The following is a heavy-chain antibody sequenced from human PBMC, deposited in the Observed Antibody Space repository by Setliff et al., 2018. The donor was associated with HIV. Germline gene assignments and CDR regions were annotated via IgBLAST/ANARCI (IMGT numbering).Heavy chain of an antibody. D-gene: IGHD3-16*01. V-gene: IGHV3-48*03. CDR1: GFTFSSYE. Sequence: GGSLRLSCAASGFTFSSYEMNWVRQAPGKGLEWVAYISASGSTIYYTDSVKGRFTISRDNGKKSLYLQMDSLRDEDTAVYYCAKDMNYNNDYPGVLGSWGRGTLVTVSS. CDR3: AKDMNYNNDYPGVLGS. CDR2: ISASGSTI. J-gene: IGHJ4*02.